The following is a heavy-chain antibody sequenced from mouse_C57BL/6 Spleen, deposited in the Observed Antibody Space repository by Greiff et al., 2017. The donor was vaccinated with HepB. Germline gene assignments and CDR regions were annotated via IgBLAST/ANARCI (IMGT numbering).Heavy chain of an antibody. D-gene: IGHD2-1*01. Sequence: QVQLQQSGAELVMPGASVKLSCKASGYTFTSYWMHWVKQRPGQGLEWIGEIDPSDSYTNYNQKFKGKSTLTVDKSSSTAYMQLSSLTSEDSAVYYCAREGYYGNPYYFDYWGQGTTLTVSS. CDR2: IDPSDSYT. CDR3: AREGYYGNPYYFDY. CDR1: GYTFTSYW. J-gene: IGHJ2*01. V-gene: IGHV1-69*01.